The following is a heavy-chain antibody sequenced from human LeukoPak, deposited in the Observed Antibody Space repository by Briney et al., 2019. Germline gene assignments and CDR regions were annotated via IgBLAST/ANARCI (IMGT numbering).Heavy chain of an antibody. D-gene: IGHD2-2*01. J-gene: IGHJ4*02. CDR3: ARGSTSDWPLDH. V-gene: IGHV1-2*06. CDR1: GYTFTGYY. CDR2: INPNSGGT. Sequence: ASVKVSCKASGYTFTGYYMHWVRQAPGQGLEWMGRINPNSGGTNYAQKFQGRVTITRDTSTSTAYIELRSLRSEDTAMYFCARGSTSDWPLDHWGQETLVTISS.